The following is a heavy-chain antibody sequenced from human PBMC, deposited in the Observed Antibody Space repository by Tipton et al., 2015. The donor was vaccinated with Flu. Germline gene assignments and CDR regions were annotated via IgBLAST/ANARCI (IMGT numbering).Heavy chain of an antibody. CDR2: IIPMFDTT. Sequence: QSGAEVKKPGSSVKVSCKASGGTFSSYPISWVRQAPGQGLEWMGGIIPMFDTTHYAQKFQGRVTITADKSTSTAYMELSSLRSEDTAVYYCARDRGSGSYTFDIWGQGTMVTVSS. D-gene: IGHD3-10*01. CDR3: ARDRGSGSYTFDI. J-gene: IGHJ3*02. V-gene: IGHV1-69*06. CDR1: GGTFSSYP.